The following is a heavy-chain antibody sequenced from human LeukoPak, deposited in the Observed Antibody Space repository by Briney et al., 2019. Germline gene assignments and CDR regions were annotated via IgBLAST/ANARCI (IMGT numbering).Heavy chain of an antibody. J-gene: IGHJ4*02. CDR1: GITLSNYG. CDR2: ISGSGGGT. D-gene: IGHD3-22*01. V-gene: IGHV3-23*01. Sequence: GGSLRLSCVASGITLSNYGMSWVRQAPGKGLEWVAGISGSGGGTNYADSVRGRFTISRDSPKNTLYLQMNSLRAEDTAVYFCAKRGVVIRVILVGFHNEAYCFDSWGQGALVTVSS. CDR3: AKRGVVIRVILVGFHNEAYCFDS.